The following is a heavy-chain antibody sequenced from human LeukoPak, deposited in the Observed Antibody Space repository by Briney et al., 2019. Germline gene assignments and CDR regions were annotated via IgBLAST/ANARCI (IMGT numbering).Heavy chain of an antibody. Sequence: GGSLRLSCTVSGFTFGNYGLTWFRQAPGKGPEWVGFIQSKPAGETTKYAASVEGRFTISRDDPKSIAYLQMNSLKTEDTGVYYCARDVGGRTPFKYWGQGTLVTVSS. CDR1: GFTFGNYG. J-gene: IGHJ4*02. V-gene: IGHV3-49*03. CDR3: ARDVGGRTPFKY. D-gene: IGHD2-15*01. CDR2: IQSKPAGETT.